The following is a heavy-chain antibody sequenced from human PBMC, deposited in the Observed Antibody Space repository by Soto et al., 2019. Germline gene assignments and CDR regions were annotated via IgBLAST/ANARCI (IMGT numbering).Heavy chain of an antibody. Sequence: PGGSLRLSCAASGFLFNTYSMNWVRQAPGKGLEWLSYISTSTSTIYYADSVRGRFTISRDNAKNSLYLQMNSLRDDDTAVYYCARLLGGYTSSWYFDSWGQGTLVTVSS. CDR2: ISTSTSTI. D-gene: IGHD6-13*01. CDR1: GFLFNTYS. V-gene: IGHV3-48*02. J-gene: IGHJ4*02. CDR3: ARLLGGYTSSWYFDS.